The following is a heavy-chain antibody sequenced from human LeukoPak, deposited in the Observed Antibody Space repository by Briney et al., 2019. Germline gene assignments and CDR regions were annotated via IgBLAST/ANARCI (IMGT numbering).Heavy chain of an antibody. J-gene: IGHJ4*02. Sequence: SVKVSCKASGGTFSSYAISWVRQAPGQGLEWMGRIIPIFGTANYAQKFQGRVTITTDESTGTAYMELSSLRSEDTAVYYCARDQVDGYNFDYWGQGTLVTVSS. CDR3: ARDQVDGYNFDY. D-gene: IGHD5-24*01. CDR2: IIPIFGTA. V-gene: IGHV1-69*05. CDR1: GGTFSSYA.